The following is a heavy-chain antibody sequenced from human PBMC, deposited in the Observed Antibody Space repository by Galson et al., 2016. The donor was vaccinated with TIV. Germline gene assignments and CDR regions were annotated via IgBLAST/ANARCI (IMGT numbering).Heavy chain of an antibody. CDR3: ARTSYTPMGY. Sequence: SVKVSCKASGGTFSGFALNWVRQAPGQGLEWIGEIIPGFGTVRYAQKFQARVTITADESATTSVMELSSLTSDDTAVYYCARTSYTPMGYWGQGTLVTVSS. CDR1: GGTFSGFA. D-gene: IGHD5-18*01. CDR2: IIPGFGTV. V-gene: IGHV1-69*13. J-gene: IGHJ4*01.